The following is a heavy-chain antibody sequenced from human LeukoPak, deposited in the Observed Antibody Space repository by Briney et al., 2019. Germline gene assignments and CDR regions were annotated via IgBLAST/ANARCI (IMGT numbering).Heavy chain of an antibody. Sequence: GGSLRLSCAVSGFTFSNCAMSWVRQAPGKGLEWVSGVSGSGDSTYYADSVKGRFTISRDNSKNTLYLQMNGLRAEDTAVYYCARDVALTGTTRGGFDPWGQGTLVTVSS. CDR3: ARDVALTGTTRGGFDP. V-gene: IGHV3-23*01. CDR2: VSGSGDST. CDR1: GFTFSNCA. J-gene: IGHJ5*02. D-gene: IGHD1-20*01.